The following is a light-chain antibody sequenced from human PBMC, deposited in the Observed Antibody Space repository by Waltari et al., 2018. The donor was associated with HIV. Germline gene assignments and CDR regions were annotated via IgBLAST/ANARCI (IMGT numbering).Light chain of an antibody. J-gene: IGLJ2*01. CDR2: ANH. CDR3: ATWDASLSGPV. CDR1: SSNIGSYT. Sequence: QSELTRPPSASGTPGQRVTIPCSGSSSNIGSYTVNWYQQLPGTAPKLLIYANHQRPSGVPYRFSGSQSDTSASLAIGGLQSEDEADYYCATWDASLSGPVFGGGTKLTVL. V-gene: IGLV1-44*01.